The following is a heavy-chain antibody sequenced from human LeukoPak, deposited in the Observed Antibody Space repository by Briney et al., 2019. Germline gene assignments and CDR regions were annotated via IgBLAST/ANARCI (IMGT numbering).Heavy chain of an antibody. Sequence: NPSETLSLTCTVSGGSISSYYWSWIRQPPGKGLEWIGYINYSGSTNYNPSLKSRVTISVDTSKKQISLKFRSVTAADTAVYYCARQLGSTDWFDPWGQGTLVTVSS. CDR2: INYSGST. CDR1: GGSISSYY. V-gene: IGHV4-59*01. CDR3: ARQLGSTDWFDP. J-gene: IGHJ5*02. D-gene: IGHD2-2*01.